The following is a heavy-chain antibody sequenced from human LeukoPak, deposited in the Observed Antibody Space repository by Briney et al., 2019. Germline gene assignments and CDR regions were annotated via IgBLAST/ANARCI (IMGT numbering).Heavy chain of an antibody. D-gene: IGHD3-3*01. J-gene: IGHJ5*02. Sequence: PSETLSLTCTVSGDSISSSSYFWGWIRQPPGKGLEWIASIYYSGNTAYNPSLNSRVTISEDTSKNQFSLKLSSVTAADTAVYYCARLLGWSGPINWFDPWGRGTRVTVSS. V-gene: IGHV4-39*01. CDR1: GDSISSSSYF. CDR3: ARLLGWSGPINWFDP. CDR2: IYYSGNT.